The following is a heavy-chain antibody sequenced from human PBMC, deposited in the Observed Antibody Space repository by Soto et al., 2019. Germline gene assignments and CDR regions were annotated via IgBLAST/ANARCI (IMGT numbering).Heavy chain of an antibody. CDR1: GFTVSSKY. CDR2: IQSGGPT. Sequence: PGGSLRLSCAASGFTVSSKYMSWVRQAPGKGLEWVSLIQSGGPTYYADSVKGRFTISRDTSENTLHLQMDSLRAEDTAVYYCTSDDVLCDGGRCYGVPLDVWGKVTTVTVSS. V-gene: IGHV3-66*01. D-gene: IGHD2-15*01. CDR3: TSDDVLCDGGRCYGVPLDV. J-gene: IGHJ6*04.